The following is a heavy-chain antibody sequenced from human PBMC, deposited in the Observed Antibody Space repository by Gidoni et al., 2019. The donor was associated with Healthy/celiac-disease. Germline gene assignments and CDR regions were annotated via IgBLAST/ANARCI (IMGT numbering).Heavy chain of an antibody. CDR3: ARASTSIVGATGEVDY. J-gene: IGHJ4*02. Sequence: QVQLVQSGAEVKKPGASVTVSCTASGSTFTSYYMHWVRQAPGQGLEWMGIINPSGGSTSYAQKFQGRVTMTRDTSTSTVYMELSSLRSEDTAVYYCARASTSIVGATGEVDYWGQGTLVTVSS. D-gene: IGHD1-26*01. CDR2: INPSGGST. CDR1: GSTFTSYY. V-gene: IGHV1-46*01.